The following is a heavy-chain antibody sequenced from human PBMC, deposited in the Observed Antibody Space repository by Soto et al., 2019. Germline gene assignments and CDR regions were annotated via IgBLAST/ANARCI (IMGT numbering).Heavy chain of an antibody. CDR2: IYYSGST. V-gene: IGHV4-31*03. CDR1: GGSISSGGYY. D-gene: IGHD4-17*01. CDR3: ARDRLNGDYGFDY. Sequence: QVQLQESGPGLVKPSQTLSLTCTVSGGSISSGGYYWSWIRQHPGKGLEWIGYIYYSGSTYYNPSLKNRVTISVDTSKNQFSRKLSSVTAADTAVYYCARDRLNGDYGFDYWGQGTLVTVSS. J-gene: IGHJ4*02.